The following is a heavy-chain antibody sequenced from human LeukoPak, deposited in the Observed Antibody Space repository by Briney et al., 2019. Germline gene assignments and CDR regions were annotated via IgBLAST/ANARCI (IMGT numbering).Heavy chain of an antibody. Sequence: SETLSFTCAVSGYSISSGYYWGWIRQPPGKGLEWIGSIYHSGSTYYNPSLKSRVTISVDTSKNQFSLKLSSVTAADTAVYYCARDRPPNLLLWFGESSNWFDPWGQGTLVTVSS. CDR3: ARDRPPNLLLWFGESSNWFDP. CDR2: IYHSGST. D-gene: IGHD3-10*01. CDR1: GYSISSGYY. V-gene: IGHV4-38-2*02. J-gene: IGHJ5*02.